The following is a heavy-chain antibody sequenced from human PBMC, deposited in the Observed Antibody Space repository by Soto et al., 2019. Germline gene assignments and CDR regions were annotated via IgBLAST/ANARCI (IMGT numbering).Heavy chain of an antibody. J-gene: IGHJ6*02. D-gene: IGHD2-2*01. Sequence: SLKVSCKASGGTFSSYAISWVRQAPGQGLEWMGGIIPIFGTANYAQKFQGRVTITADESTSTAYMELSSLRSEDTAVYYCAREEKVIVLVTDATSDYFYYGMDVWGQGSTVTVS. V-gene: IGHV1-69*13. CDR2: IIPIFGTA. CDR1: GGTFSSYA. CDR3: AREEKVIVLVTDATSDYFYYGMDV.